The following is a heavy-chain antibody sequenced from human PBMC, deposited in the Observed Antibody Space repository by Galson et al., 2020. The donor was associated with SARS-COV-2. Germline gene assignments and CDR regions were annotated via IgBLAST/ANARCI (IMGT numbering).Heavy chain of an antibody. CDR3: AREMGVGALADAFDI. D-gene: IGHD3-10*01. CDR1: GYSISSGYY. CDR2: IYHSGST. V-gene: IGHV4-38-2*02. Sequence: SQTLSLTCTVSGYSISSGYYWGWIRQPPGKGLEWIGSIYHSGSTYYNPSLKSRVTISVDTSKNQFSLKLSSVTAADTAVYYCAREMGVGALADAFDIWGQGTMVTVSS. J-gene: IGHJ3*02.